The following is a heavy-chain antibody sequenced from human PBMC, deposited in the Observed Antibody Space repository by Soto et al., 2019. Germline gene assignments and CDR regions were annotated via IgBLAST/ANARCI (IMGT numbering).Heavy chain of an antibody. V-gene: IGHV3-48*04. CDR2: ISASTTSI. D-gene: IGHD3-22*01. CDR1: GFTFSSLG. J-gene: IGHJ4*02. Sequence: TGGTLRLSCAASGFTFSSLGMDWVRQTPGKGLDLISYISASTTSIYYANFAKSRFTISRDNAKNTLYQQMNSLRAEDMAVYYCARSHLYYDSSGYPDYWGQGTLVTVSS. CDR3: ARSHLYYDSSGYPDY.